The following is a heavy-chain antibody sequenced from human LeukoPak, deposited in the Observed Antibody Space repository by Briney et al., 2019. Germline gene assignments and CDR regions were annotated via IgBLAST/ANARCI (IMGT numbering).Heavy chain of an antibody. CDR1: GFTFSTYW. J-gene: IGHJ4*02. Sequence: GGSLRLSCAASGFTFSTYWMNWVRQAPGTGLEWVATIKEDGSEKHYVDSVKGRFTISRDNGKNSLYLQTNSLRAEDTAVYYCARTISTATASYWGQGTVVTVSS. CDR3: ARTISTATASY. D-gene: IGHD4-17*01. V-gene: IGHV3-7*04. CDR2: IKEDGSEK.